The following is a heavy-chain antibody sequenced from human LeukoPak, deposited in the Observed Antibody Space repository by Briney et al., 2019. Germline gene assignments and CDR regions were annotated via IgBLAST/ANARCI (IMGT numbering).Heavy chain of an antibody. V-gene: IGHV3-23*01. CDR1: GFTFSSYA. Sequence: GGSLRLSCAASGFTFSSYAMSWVRQAPGKGLEWVSAISGSGGSTYYADSVKGRFSISRDNSKNTLYLQMNSLRAEDTAIYYCAKDARSFGGTYFDYWGQGIQVTVSS. D-gene: IGHD4-23*01. J-gene: IGHJ4*02. CDR2: ISGSGGST. CDR3: AKDARSFGGTYFDY.